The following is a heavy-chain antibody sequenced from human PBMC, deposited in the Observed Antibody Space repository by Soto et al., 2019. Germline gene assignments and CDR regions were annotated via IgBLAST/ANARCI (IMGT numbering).Heavy chain of an antibody. CDR3: ATQGFGKLHGLVDV. V-gene: IGHV4-4*02. CDR1: GGSISRSNW. D-gene: IGHD3-10*01. CDR2: IFHSGST. Sequence: SETLSLTCAVSGGSISRSNWWNWFRQSPGKGLEWIGEIFHSGSTNYTPSLKSRVTISVDKSKNQFSLKLSSVTAADTALYFCATQGFGKLHGLVDVWGQGTTVT. J-gene: IGHJ6*02.